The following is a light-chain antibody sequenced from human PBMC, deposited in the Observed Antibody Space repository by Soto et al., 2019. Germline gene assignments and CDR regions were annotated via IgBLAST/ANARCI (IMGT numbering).Light chain of an antibody. CDR3: QTWGTGIRV. CDR1: SGHISYA. J-gene: IGLJ3*02. V-gene: IGLV4-69*01. Sequence: QLVLTQSPSASASLGASVTLTCTLSSGHISYAIAWHQQQPEKGPRYLMKLNSDGSHSKGDGIPDRFSGSSSGAERYLTISSLQSEDEADYYCQTWGTGIRVFGGGTKLTVL. CDR2: LNSDGSH.